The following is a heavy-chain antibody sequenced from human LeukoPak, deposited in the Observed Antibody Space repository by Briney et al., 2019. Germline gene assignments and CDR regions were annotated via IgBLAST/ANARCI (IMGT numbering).Heavy chain of an antibody. D-gene: IGHD6-19*01. V-gene: IGHV1-2*06. CDR3: ARDLTHHSDAVGAFDM. CDR2: INPNSGGT. CDR1: GYTFTGYY. Sequence: ASVKVSCKASGYTFTGYYMHWVRQAPGQGLEWMGRINPNSGGTNYAQKFQGRVTMTRDTSISTAYMELSSLRAEDTAVYFCARDLTHHSDAVGAFDMWGQGTMVTVSS. J-gene: IGHJ3*02.